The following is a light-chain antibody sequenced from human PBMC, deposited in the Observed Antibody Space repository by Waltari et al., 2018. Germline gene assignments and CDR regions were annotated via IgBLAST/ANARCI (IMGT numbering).Light chain of an antibody. CDR3: SSYATSNTVV. J-gene: IGLJ2*01. CDR1: NSDLDAYAY. V-gene: IGLV2-14*03. CDR2: DVS. Sequence: QSALTQPASVSGSPGQSIPISCTGTNSDLDAYAYVSWYQQHPGKAPKLILYDVSGRPSGISNRFSGSKSDNTASLTISGLQDEDEADYYCSSYATSNTVVFGGGTKVTVL.